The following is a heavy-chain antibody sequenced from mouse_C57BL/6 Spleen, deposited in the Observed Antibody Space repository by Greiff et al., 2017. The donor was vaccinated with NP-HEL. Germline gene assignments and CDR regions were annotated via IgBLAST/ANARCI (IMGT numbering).Heavy chain of an antibody. V-gene: IGHV1-85*01. J-gene: IGHJ1*03. CDR1: GYTFTSYD. CDR3: AREVYYYGSSYGYFDV. Sequence: QVQLQQSGPELVKPGASVKLSCKASGYTFTSYDINWVKQRPGQGLEWIGWIYPRDGSTKYNEKFKGKATLTVDTSSSTAYMELHSLTSEDSAVYFCAREVYYYGSSYGYFDVWGTGTTVTVSS. D-gene: IGHD1-1*01. CDR2: IYPRDGST.